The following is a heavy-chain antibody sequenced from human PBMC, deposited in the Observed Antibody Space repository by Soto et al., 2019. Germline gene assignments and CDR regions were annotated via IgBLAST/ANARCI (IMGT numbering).Heavy chain of an antibody. D-gene: IGHD6-19*01. CDR1: GGSISSGDFC. CDR2: IYYSGST. CDR3: ARTIAVAAHFDY. V-gene: IGHV4-30-4*01. J-gene: IGHJ4*02. Sequence: SETLSLTCTVSGGSISSGDFCWSWIRQPPGKGLEWIGYIYYSGSTYYNPSLTSRVTISVDTSKNQFSLQLNSVTPEDTAVYNCARTIAVAAHFDYWGQGTLVTVSS.